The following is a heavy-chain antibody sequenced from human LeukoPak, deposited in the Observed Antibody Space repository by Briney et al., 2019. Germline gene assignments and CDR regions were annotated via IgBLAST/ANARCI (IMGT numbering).Heavy chain of an antibody. J-gene: IGHJ4*02. CDR3: AKDFGDCTNGVCYRMGLDY. V-gene: IGHV3-43*02. CDR1: GFTFDDYA. CDR2: ISGDGGST. Sequence: GGSLRLSCAASGFTFDDYAMHWVRQAPGKGLEWVSLISGDGGSTYYADSVKGRFTISRDNSKNSLYLQMNSLRTEDTALYYCAKDFGDCTNGVCYRMGLDYWGQGTLVTVSS. D-gene: IGHD2-8*01.